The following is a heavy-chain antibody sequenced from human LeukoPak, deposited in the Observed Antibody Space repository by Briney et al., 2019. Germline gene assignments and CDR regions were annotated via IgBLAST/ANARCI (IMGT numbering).Heavy chain of an antibody. CDR1: GFKFKTYG. J-gene: IGHJ3*01. CDR2: IYYDGNQK. CDR3: ARGGVATAWGAFDV. D-gene: IGHD4-23*01. Sequence: GGSLRLSCAASGFKFKTYGMHWVRQAPGEGLEWVAVIYYDGNQKYYGDSVKGRFPVSRDVSENMLYLQMSSLRADDTAVYYCARGGVATAWGAFDVWGQGTMVTVSS. V-gene: IGHV3-33*01.